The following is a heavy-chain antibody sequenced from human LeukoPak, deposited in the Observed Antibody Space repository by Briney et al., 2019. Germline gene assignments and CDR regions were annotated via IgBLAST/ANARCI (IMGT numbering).Heavy chain of an antibody. CDR2: ISGSGVSGGNT. J-gene: IGHJ4*02. Sequence: GGSLRLSCAVSGFTFYNYGMSWVRQAPGKGLEWVSNISGSGVSGGNTYYADSVKGRFTISRDNSKNTLYLQMNSLRTEDTAVYYCAKSGNNRFDYWGQGTLVTVSS. D-gene: IGHD4-23*01. V-gene: IGHV3-23*01. CDR3: AKSGNNRFDY. CDR1: GFTFYNYG.